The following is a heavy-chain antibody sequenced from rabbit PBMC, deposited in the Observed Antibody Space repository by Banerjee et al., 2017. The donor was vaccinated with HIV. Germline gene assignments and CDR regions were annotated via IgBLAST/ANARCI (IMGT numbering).Heavy chain of an antibody. D-gene: IGHD1-1*01. CDR3: ARRSSVSGADYYPL. Sequence: QSLEESGGDLVKPGASLTLTCKASGFSFSSSYYMCWVRQAPGKGLEWIACIDAGSSGSAYYASWAKGRFTISKTSSTSVTLQMTSLTAADTATYFCARRSSVSGADYYPLWGPGTLVTVS. CDR2: IDAGSSGSA. V-gene: IGHV1S40*01. J-gene: IGHJ4*01. CDR1: GFSFSSSYY.